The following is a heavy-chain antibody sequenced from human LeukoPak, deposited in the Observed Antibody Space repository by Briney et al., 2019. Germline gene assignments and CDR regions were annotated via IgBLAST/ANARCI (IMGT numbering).Heavy chain of an antibody. V-gene: IGHV1-2*02. Sequence: ASVKVSCKASGYTFTGYYMHWVRQAPGQGLEWMGWINPNSGGTNYAQKFQDRVTMTRDTSISTAYMELSRLRSDDTAVYYCARDLTIYSSGYVNWFDPWGQGTLVTVSS. CDR1: GYTFTGYY. J-gene: IGHJ5*02. CDR2: INPNSGGT. CDR3: ARDLTIYSSGYVNWFDP. D-gene: IGHD3-22*01.